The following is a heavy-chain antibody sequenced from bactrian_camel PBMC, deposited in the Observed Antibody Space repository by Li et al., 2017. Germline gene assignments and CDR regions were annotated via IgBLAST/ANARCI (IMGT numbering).Heavy chain of an antibody. CDR2: FDSDGSET. Sequence: HVQLVESGGGSVQAGGSLRLSCAISGYSGRCMGWFRQAPGKVREGVAGFDSDGSETYADSVKGRFTISQDNSKNTLFLQMNVLRPEDTAMYYCAARKVARGSHFSLGRAPALRRDEYNFWGQGTQVTVS. D-gene: IGHD2*01. CDR3: AARKVARGSHFSLGRAPALRRDEYNF. CDR1: GYSGRC. J-gene: IGHJ4*01. V-gene: IGHV3S6*01.